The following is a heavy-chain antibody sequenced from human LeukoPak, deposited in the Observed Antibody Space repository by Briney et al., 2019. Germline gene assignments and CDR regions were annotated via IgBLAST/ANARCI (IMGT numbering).Heavy chain of an antibody. D-gene: IGHD5-24*01. CDR1: GGSISSYY. V-gene: IGHV4-59*01. J-gene: IGHJ6*03. CDR3: ARATSGQRRDGYNYYYYYYMDV. CDR2: IYNSGST. Sequence: PSETLSLTCTVSGGSISSYYWNWLRQPPGKGLEWIGYIYNSGSTNYNPSLKSRVTILVDASKNQFSLKLNSVTAADTAVYYCARATSGQRRDGYNYYYYYYMDVWGKGTTVTV.